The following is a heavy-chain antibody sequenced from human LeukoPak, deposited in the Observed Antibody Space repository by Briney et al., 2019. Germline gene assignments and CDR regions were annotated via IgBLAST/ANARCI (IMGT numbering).Heavy chain of an antibody. D-gene: IGHD6-6*01. CDR3: ARKEYSSSSVDY. CDR1: GFTVSSNY. V-gene: IGHV3-66*01. Sequence: PGGSLRLSCAASGFTVSSNYMSWVRQAPGKGLEWVSVIYSGGSTYYADSVKGRFTISRDNSKNTLYLQMNSLRAEDTAVYYCARKEYSSSSVDYWGQGTLVTVSS. J-gene: IGHJ4*02. CDR2: IYSGGST.